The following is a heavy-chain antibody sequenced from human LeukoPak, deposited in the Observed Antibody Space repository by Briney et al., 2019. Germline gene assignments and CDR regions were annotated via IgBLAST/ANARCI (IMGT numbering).Heavy chain of an antibody. V-gene: IGHV3-23*01. CDR3: ARAPVTSCRGAYCYPFDY. Sequence: GGSLRLSCAASGFSLSSHAMSWVRQAPGKGLEWVSATSSSDAGTYYADSVRGRFTISRDNSKNTLYLQMNSLRAEDAAVYYCARAPVTSCRGAYCYPFDYWGQGTLVTVSS. CDR1: GFSLSSHA. J-gene: IGHJ4*02. CDR2: TSSSDAGT. D-gene: IGHD2-21*01.